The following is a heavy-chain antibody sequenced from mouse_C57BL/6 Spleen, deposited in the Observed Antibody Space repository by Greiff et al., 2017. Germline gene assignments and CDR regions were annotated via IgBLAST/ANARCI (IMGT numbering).Heavy chain of an antibody. J-gene: IGHJ1*03. CDR2: ISYDGSN. CDR1: GYSITSGYY. Sequence: EVQLQESGPGLVKPSQSLSLTCSVTGYSITSGYYWNWIRQFPGNKLEWMGYISYDGSNNYNPSLKNRISITRDTSKNQFFLKLNSVTTEDTATYYCARGGTTVWEYFDVWGTGTTVTVSS. CDR3: ARGGTTVWEYFDV. V-gene: IGHV3-6*01. D-gene: IGHD1-1*01.